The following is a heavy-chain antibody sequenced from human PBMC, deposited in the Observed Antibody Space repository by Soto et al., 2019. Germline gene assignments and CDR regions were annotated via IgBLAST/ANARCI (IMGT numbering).Heavy chain of an antibody. CDR3: ATTHGLLRFLEWLSTALIDAFDI. J-gene: IGHJ3*02. D-gene: IGHD3-3*01. CDR1: GGSISSSSYY. V-gene: IGHV4-39*01. CDR2: IYYSGST. Sequence: QLQLQESGPGLVKPSETLSLTCTVSGGSISSSSYYWGWIRQPPGKGLEWIGSIYYSGSTYYNPSHKSRVTIPVDTSTNQFSLKLSSVTAADTAVYYCATTHGLLRFLEWLSTALIDAFDIWGQGTMVTVSS.